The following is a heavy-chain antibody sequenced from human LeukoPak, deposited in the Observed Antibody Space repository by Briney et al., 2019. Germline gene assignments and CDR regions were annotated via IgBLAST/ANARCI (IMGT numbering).Heavy chain of an antibody. D-gene: IGHD4-17*01. J-gene: IGHJ6*02. V-gene: IGHV4-30-4*01. CDR3: ARALLTRSANTVTTDSIGYYYGMDV. CDR2: IYYSGIT. CDR1: GGSISSSSYY. Sequence: SETLSLTCTVSGGSISSSSYYWSWIRQPPGKGLEWIGYIYYSGITYYNPSLKSRVTISVDTSKNQFSLKLGSVTAADTAVYYCARALLTRSANTVTTDSIGYYYGMDVWGQGATVTVSS.